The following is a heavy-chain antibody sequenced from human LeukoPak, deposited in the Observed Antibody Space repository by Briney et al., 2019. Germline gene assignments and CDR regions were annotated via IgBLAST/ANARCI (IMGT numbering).Heavy chain of an antibody. V-gene: IGHV3-23*01. Sequence: PGGSLRLSCAASGFTFSSYAMSWVRQAPGKGLEWVSAISGSGGSTYYADSVKGRFTISRDNAKNSLYLQMNSLRAEDTAVYYCAGTYYYGSGPQNFDYWGQGTLVTVSS. CDR2: ISGSGGST. CDR1: GFTFSSYA. J-gene: IGHJ4*02. D-gene: IGHD3-10*01. CDR3: AGTYYYGSGPQNFDY.